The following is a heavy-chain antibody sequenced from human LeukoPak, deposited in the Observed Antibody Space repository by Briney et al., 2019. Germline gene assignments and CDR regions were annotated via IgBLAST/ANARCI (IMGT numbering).Heavy chain of an antibody. Sequence: PGGSLRLSCSVSGLTFSNSAMAWVRQAPGKGLVWVSRINTDGSTITYAGSVKGRFTISRDNAKNTLYLQMNSLRGEDTAVYFCARERKSSTSMDYWGQGTLVTVSS. D-gene: IGHD2-2*01. V-gene: IGHV3-74*01. CDR1: GLTFSNSA. CDR3: ARERKSSTSMDY. CDR2: INTDGSTI. J-gene: IGHJ4*02.